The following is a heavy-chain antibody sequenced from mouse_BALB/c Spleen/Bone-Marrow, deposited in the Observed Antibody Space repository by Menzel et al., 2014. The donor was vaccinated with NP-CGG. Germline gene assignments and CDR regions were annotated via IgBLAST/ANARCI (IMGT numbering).Heavy chain of an antibody. Sequence: EVQLQESGPGLVKPSQSLSLPCSVTGYSITSGYYWNWIRQFPGNKLEWMGYISYDGSNNYNPSLKNRISITRDTSKNQFFLKLNSVTTEDTATYYCARGNFYYGSSGDWYFDVWGAGTTVTVSS. J-gene: IGHJ1*01. CDR1: GYSITSGYY. CDR2: ISYDGSN. D-gene: IGHD1-1*01. V-gene: IGHV3-6*02. CDR3: ARGNFYYGSSGDWYFDV.